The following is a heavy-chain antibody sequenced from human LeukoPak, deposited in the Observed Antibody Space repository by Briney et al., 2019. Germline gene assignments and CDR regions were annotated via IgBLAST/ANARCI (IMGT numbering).Heavy chain of an antibody. Sequence: GGSLRLSCAASGFTFSDYYMSWIRQAPGKGLEWVSYTSGTSVYTMYADSVKGRFTISRDNAKNSLYLQMNRLTAEDTAVYYCARGTYCSGGSCYAQAVVYWGQGTLVTVSS. CDR1: GFTFSDYY. CDR2: TSGTSVYT. V-gene: IGHV3-11*06. J-gene: IGHJ4*02. CDR3: ARGTYCSGGSCYAQAVVY. D-gene: IGHD2-15*01.